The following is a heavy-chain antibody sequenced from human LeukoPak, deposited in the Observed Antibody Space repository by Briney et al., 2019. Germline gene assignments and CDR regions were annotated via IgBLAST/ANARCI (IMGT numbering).Heavy chain of an antibody. J-gene: IGHJ4*02. Sequence: PSETLSLTCAVSGGSISSGGYSWSWIRQPPGQGLEWIGYIYYSGSTNYSPSLKSRVTISVDTSKNQFSLKLSSVTAADTAVYYCARVGDSSGYPLVGFVYWGQGTLVTVSS. CDR3: ARVGDSSGYPLVGFVY. D-gene: IGHD3-22*01. CDR2: IYYSGST. V-gene: IGHV4-61*08. CDR1: GGSISSGGYS.